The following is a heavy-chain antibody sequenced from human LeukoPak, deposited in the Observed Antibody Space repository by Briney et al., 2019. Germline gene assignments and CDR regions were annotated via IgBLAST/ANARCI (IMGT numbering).Heavy chain of an antibody. CDR1: GFTFSFYG. CDR3: AKTSDQLLYSKFDF. Sequence: PGGSLRLSCATSGFTFSFYGMHWVRQAPGKGLEWVAFIQYDGSYKFYADSVQGRFSISRDNSKNTLFLQMNSLRAEDTAVYYCAKTSDQLLYSKFDFWGREPWSPSPQ. J-gene: IGHJ4*02. V-gene: IGHV3-30*02. CDR2: IQYDGSYK. D-gene: IGHD2-2*02.